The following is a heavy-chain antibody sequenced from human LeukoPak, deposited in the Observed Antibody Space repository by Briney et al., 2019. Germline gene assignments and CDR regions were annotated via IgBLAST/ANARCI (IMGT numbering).Heavy chain of an antibody. V-gene: IGHV3-74*01. CDR2: INRGGSRT. J-gene: IGHJ4*02. D-gene: IGHD5-18*01. Sequence: GGSLRLSCAASGFTFSNHWMHWVRQAPGKGLMWVSRINRGGSRTDYADSVKGRFTISRDDAKSTLYLQLNSLRAEDTAVYFCARGGSDTAMAHDYWGQGTLVTVFS. CDR1: GFTFSNHW. CDR3: ARGGSDTAMAHDY.